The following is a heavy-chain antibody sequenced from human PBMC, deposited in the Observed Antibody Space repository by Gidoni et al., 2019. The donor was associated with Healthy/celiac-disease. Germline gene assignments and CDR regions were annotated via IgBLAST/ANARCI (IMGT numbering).Heavy chain of an antibody. D-gene: IGHD3-10*01. CDR3: ARDRDELLRLSSTFCFDY. J-gene: IGHJ4*02. CDR2: INPSGGST. Sequence: QVQLVQSGAEVKKPGASVKVSCKASGYTFTSYYMHWVRQAPGQGLEWMGIINPSGGSTSYAQKFQGRVTMTRDTSTSTVYMELSSLRSEDTAVYYCARDRDELLRLSSTFCFDYWGQGTLVTVSS. CDR1: GYTFTSYY. V-gene: IGHV1-46*01.